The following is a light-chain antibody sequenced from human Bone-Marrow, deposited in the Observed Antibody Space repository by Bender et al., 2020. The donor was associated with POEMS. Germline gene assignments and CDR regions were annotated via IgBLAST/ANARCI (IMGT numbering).Light chain of an antibody. CDR2: EGT. CDR1: SSDIGSYNL. Sequence: QSALTQPASVSGSPGQSITISCTGTSSDIGSYNLVSWYQQHSGKAPKLMIYEGTTRPSGVSNRFSGSKSGNTASLTISGLQAEDEADYYCCSYAGTITPYVFGTGTKVSVL. CDR3: CSYAGTITPYV. J-gene: IGLJ1*01. V-gene: IGLV2-23*01.